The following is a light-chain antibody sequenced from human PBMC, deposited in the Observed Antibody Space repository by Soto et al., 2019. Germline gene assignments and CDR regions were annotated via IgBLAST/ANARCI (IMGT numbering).Light chain of an antibody. Sequence: QSVLTQPASVSGSPGQSITISCTGTSNDVGGFNYVSWYQQHPGKAPKLMIYEVSNRPSGVSNRFSGSKSGNTASLTISGLQAEDETDYYCFSYTSSGTYVFGTGTKLTVL. CDR1: SNDVGGFNY. J-gene: IGLJ1*01. CDR3: FSYTSSGTYV. CDR2: EVS. V-gene: IGLV2-14*01.